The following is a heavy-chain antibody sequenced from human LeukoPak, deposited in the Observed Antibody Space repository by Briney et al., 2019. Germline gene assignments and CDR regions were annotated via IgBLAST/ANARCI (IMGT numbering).Heavy chain of an antibody. D-gene: IGHD6-19*01. CDR1: GYTLTELS. V-gene: IGHV1-24*01. CDR3: AADSALRYSSGWSYYYGMDV. Sequence: GASVKVSCKVSGYTLTELSMHWVRQAPGKGLEWMGGFDPGDGETIYAQKFQGRVTMTEDTSTDTAYMELSSLRSEDTAVYYCAADSALRYSSGWSYYYGMDVWGQGTTVTVSS. J-gene: IGHJ6*02. CDR2: FDPGDGET.